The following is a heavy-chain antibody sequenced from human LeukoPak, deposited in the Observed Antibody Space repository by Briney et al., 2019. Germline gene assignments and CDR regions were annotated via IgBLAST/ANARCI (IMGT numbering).Heavy chain of an antibody. Sequence: SETLSLTCAVYGGSFSGYYWSWIRQPPGKGLEWIGSIYYSGSTYYNPSLKSRVTISVDTSKNQFSLKLSSVTAADTAVYYCARVEAEMATIIGYFDYWGQGTLVTVSS. CDR1: GGSFSGYY. CDR2: IYYSGST. CDR3: ARVEAEMATIIGYFDY. D-gene: IGHD5-24*01. V-gene: IGHV4-34*01. J-gene: IGHJ4*02.